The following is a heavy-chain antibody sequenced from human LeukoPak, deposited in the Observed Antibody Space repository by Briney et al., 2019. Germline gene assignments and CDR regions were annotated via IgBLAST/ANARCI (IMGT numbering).Heavy chain of an antibody. CDR3: AKDVGKWESLHFFDY. CDR1: GFTLSTNA. D-gene: IGHD1-26*01. V-gene: IGHV3-23*01. J-gene: IGHJ4*02. CDR2: ISGSGART. Sequence: GGSLRLSCLTSGFTLSTNAMSWVRQAPGKGLEWISGISGSGARTYYADSVKGQFTISRDDSRNTLYLQMNSLRGDDTAVYYCAKDVGKWESLHFFDYWGQGTLVTVSS.